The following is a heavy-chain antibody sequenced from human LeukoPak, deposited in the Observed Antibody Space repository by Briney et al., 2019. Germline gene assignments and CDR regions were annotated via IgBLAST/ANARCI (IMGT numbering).Heavy chain of an antibody. CDR3: ARSGYHPWLFDY. Sequence: SETLSLTCAVSGYSISSSNWWGWIRQPPGKGLEWIGYIYYSGSTNYNPSLKSRVTMSVDTSKNQFSLKLSSVTALDTAVYYCARSGYHPWLFDYWGQGTLVTVSS. V-gene: IGHV4-28*06. CDR2: IYYSGST. J-gene: IGHJ4*02. CDR1: GYSISSSNW. D-gene: IGHD3-9*01.